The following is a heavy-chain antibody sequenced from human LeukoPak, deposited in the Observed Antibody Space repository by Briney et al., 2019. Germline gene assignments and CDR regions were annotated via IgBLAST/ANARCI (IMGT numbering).Heavy chain of an antibody. D-gene: IGHD1-26*01. J-gene: IGHJ4*02. CDR1: GYTFTGYY. CDR2: INPNSGGT. Sequence: ASVKVSCKASGYTFTGYYMHWVRQAPGQGLEWMGWINPNSGGTNYAQKLQGRVTMTTETSTSTAYMELRSPRSDDTAVYYCAREGIVGATGLDYWGQGTLVTVSS. V-gene: IGHV1-2*02. CDR3: AREGIVGATGLDY.